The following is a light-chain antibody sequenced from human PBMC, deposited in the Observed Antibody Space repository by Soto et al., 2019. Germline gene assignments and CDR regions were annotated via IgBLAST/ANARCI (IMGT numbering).Light chain of an antibody. V-gene: IGKV1-5*03. CDR2: KAS. CDR3: QHYNSYSEA. Sequence: DIQMTQSPSTLSGSVGXRVTITCRASQTISSWLAWYQQKPGKAPKLLIYKASTLKSGVPSRFSGSGSGTEFTLTLSSLQPDDFATYYCQHYNSYSEALGQGPKVDIK. J-gene: IGKJ1*01. CDR1: QTISSW.